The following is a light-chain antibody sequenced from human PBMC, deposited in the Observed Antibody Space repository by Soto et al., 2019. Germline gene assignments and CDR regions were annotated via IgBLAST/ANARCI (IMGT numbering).Light chain of an antibody. Sequence: DIQMTQSPSSLSTSVGARGTITCRASQSISSYLNWYQQKPGKAPKLLIYAASTLQSGAPSRFSGSGSGTELTITISSLQPDDFATYYCQHYNSYSEAFGQGTKVDI. J-gene: IGKJ1*01. CDR2: AAS. CDR1: QSISSY. CDR3: QHYNSYSEA. V-gene: IGKV1-5*01.